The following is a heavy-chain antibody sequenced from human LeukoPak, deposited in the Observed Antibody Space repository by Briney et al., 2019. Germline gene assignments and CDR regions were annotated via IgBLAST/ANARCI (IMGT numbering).Heavy chain of an antibody. CDR1: GYTFTSYW. Sequence: GESLKISCKGSGYTFTSYWIGWVRQMPGKGLEWMGIIYPGDSDTRYSPSFQGQVTISVDKSISTAYLQRSSLKASDTSMYYCARLKDDNIVDYWGQGTLVTVSS. V-gene: IGHV5-51*01. D-gene: IGHD6-25*01. CDR3: ARLKDDNIVDY. CDR2: IYPGDSDT. J-gene: IGHJ4*02.